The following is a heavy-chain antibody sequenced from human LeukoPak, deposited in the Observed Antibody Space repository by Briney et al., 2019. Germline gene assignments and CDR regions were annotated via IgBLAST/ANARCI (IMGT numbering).Heavy chain of an antibody. V-gene: IGHV1-69*13. D-gene: IGHD5-18*01. Sequence: GASVKVSCKASGGTFSSYAISWVRQAPGQGLEWMGGIIPIFGTANYAQKFQGRVTITADESTSTAYMELSSLRSEDTAVYYCARGAPPLAAMYYFDYWGQGTLVTVSS. CDR2: IIPIFGTA. CDR1: GGTFSSYA. J-gene: IGHJ4*02. CDR3: ARGAPPLAAMYYFDY.